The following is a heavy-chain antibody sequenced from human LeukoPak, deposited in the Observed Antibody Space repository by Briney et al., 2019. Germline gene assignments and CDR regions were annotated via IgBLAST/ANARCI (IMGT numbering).Heavy chain of an antibody. CDR2: IYTSGST. CDR3: ARVLSGSYFQH. J-gene: IGHJ1*01. V-gene: IGHV4-61*02. Sequence: SQTLSLTCTVSGGPISSGSYYWSWIRQPAGKGLEWIGRIYTSGSTNYNPSLKSRVIISVDTSKNQFSLKLSSVTAADTAVYYCARVLSGSYFQHWGRAPWSPSPQ. CDR1: GGPISSGSYY. D-gene: IGHD1-26*01.